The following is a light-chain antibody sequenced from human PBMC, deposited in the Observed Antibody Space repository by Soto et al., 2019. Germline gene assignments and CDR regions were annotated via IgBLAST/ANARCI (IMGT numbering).Light chain of an antibody. J-gene: IGKJ1*01. CDR2: DTS. V-gene: IGKV3-20*01. CDR1: QSVRDRY. Sequence: EIVLTQSPGTLSLSPGERATLSCRASQSVRDRYLAWYQQKPGQAPSLLIYDTSTRATGVPDRFSGSGSGTDFALTSSRVEPEDFAIYFCQQYGSSPGTFGQGTPVEI. CDR3: QQYGSSPGT.